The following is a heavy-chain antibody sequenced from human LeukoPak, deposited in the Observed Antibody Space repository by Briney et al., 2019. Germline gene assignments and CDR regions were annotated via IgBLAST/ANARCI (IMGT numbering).Heavy chain of an antibody. D-gene: IGHD6-13*01. V-gene: IGHV4-4*07. Sequence: KPSETLSLTCTVSGGSISSYYWSWIRQPAGKGLGWIGRIYTGGSTNYNPSLKSRVTMSVDTSKNQFSLKLSSVTAADTAVYYCAGHSSWSNYWGQGTLVTVSS. CDR2: IYTGGST. CDR1: GGSISSYY. J-gene: IGHJ4*02. CDR3: AGHSSWSNY.